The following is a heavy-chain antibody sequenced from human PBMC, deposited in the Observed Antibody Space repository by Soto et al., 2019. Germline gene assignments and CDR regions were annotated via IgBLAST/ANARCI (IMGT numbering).Heavy chain of an antibody. CDR3: TTDPNGDYLGAFDN. Sequence: EVQLLESGGGLVPPGGSLRLSCAASRSTLSRYAMTWVRQGPGKGLEWVSSITGSGAGTYYADSVKGRFTISRDNSKNTLYLQLNCLRAEDTAVYYCTTDPNGDYLGAFDNWGQGTMVTVSS. V-gene: IGHV3-23*01. J-gene: IGHJ3*02. CDR1: RSTLSRYA. CDR2: ITGSGAGT. D-gene: IGHD4-17*01.